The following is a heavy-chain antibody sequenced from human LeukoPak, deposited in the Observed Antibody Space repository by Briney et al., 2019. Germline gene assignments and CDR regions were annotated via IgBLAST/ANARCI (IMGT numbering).Heavy chain of an antibody. CDR3: ARGDFWSGYYTGLY. J-gene: IGHJ4*02. D-gene: IGHD3-3*01. V-gene: IGHV3-53*04. CDR2: IYSGGST. CDR1: GFTVTTNY. Sequence: GGSLRLSCAASGFTVTTNYMSWVRQAPGKGLEWVSVIYSGGSTYYADSVKGRFPISRHNSKNKLYLQMDSLRDEDTAVYYCARGDFWSGYYTGLYWGQGTLVTVSS.